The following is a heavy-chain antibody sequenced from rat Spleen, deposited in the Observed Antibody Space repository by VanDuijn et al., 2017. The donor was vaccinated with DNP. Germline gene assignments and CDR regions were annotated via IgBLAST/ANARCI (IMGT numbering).Heavy chain of an antibody. CDR2: ISTSGGST. CDR3: TREGLTGYYFDY. Sequence: EVQLVESGGGLVQPGRSMKLSCAASGFTFSSFPMAWVRQAPTKGLEWVATISTSGGSTYYRDSVKGRFTISRDNAKSTLYLQMNSLRSEDTATYYCTREGLTGYYFDYWGQGVMVTVSS. J-gene: IGHJ2*01. CDR1: GFTFSSFP. D-gene: IGHD5-1*01. V-gene: IGHV5-46*01.